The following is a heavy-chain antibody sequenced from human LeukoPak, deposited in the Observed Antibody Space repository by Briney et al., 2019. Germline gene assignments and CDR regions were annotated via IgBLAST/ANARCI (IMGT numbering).Heavy chain of an antibody. D-gene: IGHD3-22*01. J-gene: IGHJ3*02. CDR1: GFTFSSFQ. CDR3: ARDNHYDRSGYIWAFDI. Sequence: GGSLRLSCAASGFTFSSFQMNWVRQAPGNGLEWVASIKQDGSEKFYVDSVKGRFTISRDNAKNSLYLEMNSLRVEDTAVYYCARDNHYDRSGYIWAFDIWGRGTMVTVSS. CDR2: IKQDGSEK. V-gene: IGHV3-7*04.